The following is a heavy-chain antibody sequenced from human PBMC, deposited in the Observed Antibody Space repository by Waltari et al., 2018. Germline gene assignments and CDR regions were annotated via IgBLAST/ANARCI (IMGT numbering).Heavy chain of an antibody. CDR1: GSTFSSHV. D-gene: IGHD1-26*01. V-gene: IGHV3-23*01. Sequence: EVQLLESGGGLVQPGGSLRLSCVASGSTFSSHVMSWVRQGAGKGLEWVSSVSGSGDTTDYADSVKGRFTISRDNSKNTFYLQMNSLRVDDTAVYYCAKDRDGSSLTLYYFDHWSQGALVTVSS. J-gene: IGHJ4*02. CDR3: AKDRDGSSLTLYYFDH. CDR2: VSGSGDTT.